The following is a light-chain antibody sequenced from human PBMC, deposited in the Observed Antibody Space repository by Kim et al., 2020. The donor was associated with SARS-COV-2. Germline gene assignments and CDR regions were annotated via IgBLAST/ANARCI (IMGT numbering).Light chain of an antibody. CDR1: QSISSG. J-gene: IGKJ5*01. Sequence: SLSPGERATLSCRASQSISSGLAWYQQKPGQAPSVLIYGASARATGIPARFSGSGSGTEFTLTISNVQSEDFAVYYCQQYAYWRAFGQGTRLEIK. V-gene: IGKV3-15*01. CDR2: GAS. CDR3: QQYAYWRA.